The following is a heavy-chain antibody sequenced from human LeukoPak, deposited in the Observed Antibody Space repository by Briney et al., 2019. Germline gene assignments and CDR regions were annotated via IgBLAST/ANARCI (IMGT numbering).Heavy chain of an antibody. CDR2: ISGSGGSK. D-gene: IGHD6-19*01. J-gene: IGHJ4*02. CDR1: GFTFSSYA. CDR3: AKESSVTGAGLLDY. V-gene: IGHV3-23*01. Sequence: HPGGSLRLSCAASGFTFSSYAVSWVRQAPGKGLEWVSSISGSGGSKWFADSVKGRFTISRDNSENTLYLQMNRLRAEDTALYYCAKESSVTGAGLLDYWGQGTLVTVSS.